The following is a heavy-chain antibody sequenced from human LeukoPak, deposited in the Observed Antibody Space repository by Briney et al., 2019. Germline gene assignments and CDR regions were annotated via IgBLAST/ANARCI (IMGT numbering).Heavy chain of an antibody. CDR3: ARQQLVRVYYFDY. CDR2: IKTDGTYT. D-gene: IGHD6-13*01. Sequence: GGSLRLSCAASGFTFSRYWMHWVRQAPGEGLVWVSRIKTDGTYTSNADSVKGRFTISRDNAKSTLYLHMNSLRVEDTAVYYCARQQLVRVYYFDYWGQGTLVTVSS. J-gene: IGHJ4*02. V-gene: IGHV3-74*01. CDR1: GFTFSRYW.